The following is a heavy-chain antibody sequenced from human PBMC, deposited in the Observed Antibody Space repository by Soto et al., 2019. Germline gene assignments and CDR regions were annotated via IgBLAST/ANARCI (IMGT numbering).Heavy chain of an antibody. CDR3: ARAWRTYYYYGMDV. J-gene: IGHJ6*02. CDR2: TYYRSKWYN. V-gene: IGHV6-1*01. Sequence: SQTLSLTCDISGGSVSSNSAAWNWIRQSPSRGLEWLGRTYYRSKWYNDYAVSVKSRITINPDTSKNQFSLQLNSVTPEDTAVYYCARAWRTYYYYGMDVWGQGTTVTSP. CDR1: GGSVSSNSAA.